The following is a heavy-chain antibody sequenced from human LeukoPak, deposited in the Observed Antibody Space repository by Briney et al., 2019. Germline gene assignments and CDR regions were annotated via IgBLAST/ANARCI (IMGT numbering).Heavy chain of an antibody. CDR3: ARGSADSSGYSNHYYYYGMDV. D-gene: IGHD3-22*01. CDR1: GGSISRGGYY. V-gene: IGHV4-31*03. CDR2: ICYSGST. Sequence: SETLSLTCTVSGGSISRGGYYCSWIRPPPRKGLVWIWYICYSGSTYYNPSLKSRVTISVDTSKNQFSLKLSSVTAADTAVYYCARGSADSSGYSNHYYYYGMDVWGQGTTVTVSS. J-gene: IGHJ6*02.